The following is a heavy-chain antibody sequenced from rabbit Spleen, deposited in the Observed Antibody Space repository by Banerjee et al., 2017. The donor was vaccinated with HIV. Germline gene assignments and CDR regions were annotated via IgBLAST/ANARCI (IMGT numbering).Heavy chain of an antibody. J-gene: IGHJ6*01. CDR1: GFSFSSSYW. V-gene: IGHV1S45*01. D-gene: IGHD8-1*01. CDR3: ARDSGSSFSSYGMDL. Sequence: EESGGDLVKPEGSLTLTCTASGFSFSSSYWICWVRQAPGKGLEWIACIDSGSSGFTYFANWAKGRFTISKTSSTTVTLQMTSLTAADTATYFCARDSGSSFSSYGMDLWGPGTLVTVS. CDR2: IDSGSSGFT.